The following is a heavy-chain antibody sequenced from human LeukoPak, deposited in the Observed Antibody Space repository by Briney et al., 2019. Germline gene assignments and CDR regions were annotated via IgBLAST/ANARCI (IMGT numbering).Heavy chain of an antibody. D-gene: IGHD2-21*02. CDR3: AKGIKGSYCNGDCYLTYYYYGLDV. J-gene: IGHJ6*02. V-gene: IGHV3-7*03. CDR2: IKGDGREK. Sequence: GGSLRLSCAASGFTFSQYWMSWVRQAPGKGLEWAPGKGLEWLANIKGDGREKNYAASVKGRYSISRDNAKNSLYLEMNSLRAEDTAVYYCAKGIKGSYCNGDCYLTYYYYGLDVWGQGTTVTVSS. CDR1: GFTFSQYW.